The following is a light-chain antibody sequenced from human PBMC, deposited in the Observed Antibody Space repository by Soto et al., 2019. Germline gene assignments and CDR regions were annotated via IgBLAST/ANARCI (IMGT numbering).Light chain of an antibody. V-gene: IGKV1-5*01. CDR2: DAS. J-gene: IGKJ1*01. CDR3: QQYNSYPLT. Sequence: DIQMTQSPSTLSASVGGRVTITCRASQSISGWVAWYQQKPGKAPKLLIYDASNLESGVPSRFSGSRSGTEVTLTISSLQTDDYATYYCQQYNSYPLTFGQGTEVEIK. CDR1: QSISGW.